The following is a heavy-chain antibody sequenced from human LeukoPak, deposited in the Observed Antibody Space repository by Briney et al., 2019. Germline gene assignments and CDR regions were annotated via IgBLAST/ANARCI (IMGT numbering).Heavy chain of an antibody. Sequence: SETLSLTCTVSGGSISSSSYYWGWIRQPPGKGLEWIGSIYCSGSTYYNPSLKSRATISVDTSKHQFSLRLSSVTAADTAVYYCARVYCSGGTCSFNYWGQGTLVTVSS. CDR3: ARVYCSGGTCSFNY. D-gene: IGHD2-15*01. J-gene: IGHJ4*02. CDR1: GGSISSSSYY. CDR2: IYCSGST. V-gene: IGHV4-39*01.